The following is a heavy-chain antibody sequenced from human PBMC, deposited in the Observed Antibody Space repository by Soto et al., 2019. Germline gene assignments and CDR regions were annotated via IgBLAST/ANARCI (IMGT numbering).Heavy chain of an antibody. CDR1: GFTFSSYS. V-gene: IGHV3-21*01. Sequence: EVQLVESGGGLVKPGGSLRLSCAASGFTFSSYSMNWVRQAPGKGLEWVSSISSSSSYIYYADSVKGRFTISRDNAKNSLYLQMNSLRAEDTAVYYCARVGVVTARWFDPWGQGTLVTVSS. D-gene: IGHD2-21*02. CDR2: ISSSSSYI. CDR3: ARVGVVTARWFDP. J-gene: IGHJ5*02.